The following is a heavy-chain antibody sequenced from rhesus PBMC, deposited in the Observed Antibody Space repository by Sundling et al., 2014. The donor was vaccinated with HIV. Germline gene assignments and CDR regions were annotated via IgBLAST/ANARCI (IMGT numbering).Heavy chain of an antibody. J-gene: IGHJ4*01. CDR1: IHLQDLW. Sequence: EVQLVESGGGLVQPGGSRETLLYSLWIHLQDLWHVLGPARLQGRGVEWISGISSGGHSTYYADSVKGRFTISRDNSKNTFSLQMTSLRADDTAVYYCAKDGWNYFYWGQGVLVTVSS. CDR3: AKDGWNYFY. D-gene: IGHD1-1*01. CDR2: ISSGGHST. V-gene: IGHV3-103*01.